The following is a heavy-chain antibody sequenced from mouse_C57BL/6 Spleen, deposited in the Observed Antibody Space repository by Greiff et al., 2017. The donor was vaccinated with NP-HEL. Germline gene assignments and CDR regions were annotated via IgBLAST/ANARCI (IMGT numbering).Heavy chain of an antibody. CDR2: INPNNGGT. J-gene: IGHJ4*01. CDR1: GYTFTNYN. V-gene: IGHV1-22*01. Sequence: EVQLQQSGPELVKPGASVKMSCKASGYTFTNYNMHWVKQSHGKSLEWMGYINPNNGGTSYNQKFKCKATLSVNKSSSTAYMELRSLTSEDSAVYYCAREGYYAHAMDYWGQGTSVTVSS. D-gene: IGHD1-1*01. CDR3: AREGYYAHAMDY.